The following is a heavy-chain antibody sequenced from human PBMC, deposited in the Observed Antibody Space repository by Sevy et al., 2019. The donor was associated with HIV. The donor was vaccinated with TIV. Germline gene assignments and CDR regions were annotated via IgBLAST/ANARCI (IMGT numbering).Heavy chain of an antibody. CDR2: INWNGGST. Sequence: GGSLRLSCAASGFTFDDYGMSWVRQAPGKGLEWVSGINWNGGSTGYADSVKGRFTISRDNAKNSLYLQMNSLRAEDTALYYCARQFGRYDYVWGSSDYWGQGTLVTVSS. J-gene: IGHJ4*02. D-gene: IGHD3-16*01. CDR1: GFTFDDYG. V-gene: IGHV3-20*04. CDR3: ARQFGRYDYVWGSSDY.